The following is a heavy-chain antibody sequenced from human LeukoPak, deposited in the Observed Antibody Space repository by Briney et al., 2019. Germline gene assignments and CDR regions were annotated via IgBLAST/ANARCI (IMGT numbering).Heavy chain of an antibody. J-gene: IGHJ3*02. Sequence: PGGSLRLSCAASGFTFSSYSMNWLRQAPGKGLEGVSSISSSSSYIYYADSVKGRFTISRDNAKNSLYLQMNSLKAEDTAVYYCARDRTVVTPGAFDIWGQGTMVTVSS. CDR3: ARDRTVVTPGAFDI. V-gene: IGHV3-21*01. D-gene: IGHD4-23*01. CDR2: ISSSSSYI. CDR1: GFTFSSYS.